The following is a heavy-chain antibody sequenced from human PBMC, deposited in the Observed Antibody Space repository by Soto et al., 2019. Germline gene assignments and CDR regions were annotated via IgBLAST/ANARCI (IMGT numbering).Heavy chain of an antibody. V-gene: IGHV4-61*08. CDR1: GGSISSGGYY. CDR2: IYYSGST. D-gene: IGHD6-13*01. J-gene: IGHJ4*02. CDR3: ASFGYSSSWYWYFDY. Sequence: SETLSLTCTVSGGSISSGGYYWSWIRQHPGKGLEWIGYIYYSGSTNYNPSLKSRVTISVDTSKNQFSLKLSSVTAADTALYYCASFGYSSSWYWYFDYWGQGTLVTVSS.